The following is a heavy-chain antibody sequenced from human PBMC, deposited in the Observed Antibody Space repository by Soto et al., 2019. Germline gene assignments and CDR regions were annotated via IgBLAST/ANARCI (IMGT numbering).Heavy chain of an antibody. CDR3: ARDPDYISGN. J-gene: IGHJ4*02. CDR2: IYSGGKT. D-gene: IGHD3-16*01. Sequence: GGSLRLSCAASGFTVSSSYMSWVRQAPGKGLEWVSVIYSGGKTYYADSVKGRFTISRDNSKNAVYLQMNSLRAEDTAVYYCARDPDYISGNWGQGTLVTVSS. V-gene: IGHV3-66*01. CDR1: GFTVSSSY.